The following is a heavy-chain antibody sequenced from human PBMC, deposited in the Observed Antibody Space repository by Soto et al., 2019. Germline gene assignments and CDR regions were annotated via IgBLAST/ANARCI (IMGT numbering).Heavy chain of an antibody. CDR3: ERVDNWQLVGYGMDV. D-gene: IGHD6-6*01. V-gene: IGHV3-30-3*01. Sequence: GGSLRLSCAASGFTFSSYAMHWVRQAPGKGLEWVAVISYDGSNKYYADSVKGRFTISRDNYKNTLYLQMNSLRAEDTAVYYCERVDNWQLVGYGMDVWGQGTTATVSS. J-gene: IGHJ6*02. CDR1: GFTFSSYA. CDR2: ISYDGSNK.